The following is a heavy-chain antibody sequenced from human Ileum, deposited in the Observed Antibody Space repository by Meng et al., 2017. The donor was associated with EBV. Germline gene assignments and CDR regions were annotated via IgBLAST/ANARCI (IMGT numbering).Heavy chain of an antibody. D-gene: IGHD5-18*01. V-gene: IGHV4-61*01. CDR3: ARGWDTAMDSG. J-gene: IGHJ4*02. Sequence: SGPGRRNPSETLSPPCSVFGGSASISSSSWSWFRKPPGKGLEWIGYIYYSGTTNYNPSLESRVTISVDTSKNQFSLKLRSVAASDTAVYYCARGWDTAMDSGWGQGTLVTVSS. CDR1: GGSASISSSS. CDR2: IYYSGTT.